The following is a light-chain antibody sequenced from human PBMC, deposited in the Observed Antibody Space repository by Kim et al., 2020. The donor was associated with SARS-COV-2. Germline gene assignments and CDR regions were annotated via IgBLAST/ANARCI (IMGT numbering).Light chain of an antibody. J-gene: IGLJ3*02. V-gene: IGLV3-21*01. CDR2: YDS. Sequence: SYELTQPPSVSVAPGQTASITCGGDNIGLKGVHWCQQKPGQAPILVIYYDSDLPSGTPERFSGFKSGNTATLTINRVEAGDEADYFCQVWDVGNPVFGGGTKLTVL. CDR1: NIGLKG. CDR3: QVWDVGNPV.